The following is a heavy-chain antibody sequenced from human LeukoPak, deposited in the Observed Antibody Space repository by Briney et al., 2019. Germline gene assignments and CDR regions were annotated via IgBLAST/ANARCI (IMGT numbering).Heavy chain of an antibody. CDR3: ARGSLQQCLDY. J-gene: IGHJ4*02. CDR2: INPSGGST. D-gene: IGHD6-19*01. Sequence: WMGIINPSGGSTSYAQKFQGRVTMTRDTSTSTVYMELSSLRSEDTAVYYCARGSLQQCLDYWGQGTLVTVSS. V-gene: IGHV1-46*01.